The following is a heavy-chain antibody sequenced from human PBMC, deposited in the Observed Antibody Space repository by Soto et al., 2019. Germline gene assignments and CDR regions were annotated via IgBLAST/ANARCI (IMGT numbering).Heavy chain of an antibody. Sequence: GGSLRLSCAASGFTFSSYGMHWVRQAPGKGLEWVAVISYDGSNKKYADSVKGRFTIPRDNSKNTLYLQMNSLRAEDTAVYYCAKVRNGELDYWGQGTLVTVSS. V-gene: IGHV3-30*18. D-gene: IGHD4-17*01. J-gene: IGHJ4*02. CDR3: AKVRNGELDY. CDR2: ISYDGSNK. CDR1: GFTFSSYG.